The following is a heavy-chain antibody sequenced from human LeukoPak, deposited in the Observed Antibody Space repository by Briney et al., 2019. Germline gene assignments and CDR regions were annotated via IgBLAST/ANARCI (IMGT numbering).Heavy chain of an antibody. V-gene: IGHV2-5*08. CDR2: IYWDDDK. D-gene: IGHD3-10*01. CDR1: GGSISGTNW. CDR3: AHRRVLRGAKGWLDP. Sequence: TLSLTCGVSGGSISGTNWWSWVRQPPGKALEWLALIYWDDDKRYSPSLKSRLTISKDTSKNQVVLTMTNMDPVDTATYYCAHRRVLRGAKGWLDPWGQGTLVTVSS. J-gene: IGHJ5*02.